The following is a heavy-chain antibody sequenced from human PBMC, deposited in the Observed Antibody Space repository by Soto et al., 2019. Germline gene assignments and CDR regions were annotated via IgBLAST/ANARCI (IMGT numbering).Heavy chain of an antibody. CDR2: IYYSGST. J-gene: IGHJ4*02. CDR1: GGSVSSGSYY. Sequence: SETLSLTCTVSGGSVSSGSYYWSWIRQPPGKGLEWIGYIYYSGSTNYNPSLKSRVTISVDTSKNQFSLKLSSVTAADTAVYYWAREERGPHTAISYWGQGTPVTVSS. D-gene: IGHD5-18*01. V-gene: IGHV4-61*01. CDR3: AREERGPHTAISY.